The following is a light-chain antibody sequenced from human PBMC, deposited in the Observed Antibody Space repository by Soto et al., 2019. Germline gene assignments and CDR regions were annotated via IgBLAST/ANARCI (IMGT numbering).Light chain of an antibody. CDR2: DVS. CDR1: SSDVGGYNY. Sequence: QSALTQPASVSGSPGQSITLSCTGTSSDVGGYNYVSWYQQHPGKAPKLMIYDVSNRPSGVSNRFSGSKSGNTASLTISGLQAEEEADYYCSSYTSSSTPLYVFGTGTKVTVL. J-gene: IGLJ1*01. V-gene: IGLV2-14*01. CDR3: SSYTSSSTPLYV.